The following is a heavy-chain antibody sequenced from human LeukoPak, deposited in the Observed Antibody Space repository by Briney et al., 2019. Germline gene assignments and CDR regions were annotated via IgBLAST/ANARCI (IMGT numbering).Heavy chain of an antibody. CDR1: GFTFSSYT. CDR2: ITTSDGST. V-gene: IGHV3-23*01. J-gene: IGHJ6*02. CDR3: AKGGLVVGYYYYGMDV. Sequence: TGGSLRLSCAASGFTFSSYTMSWVRQAPGKGLEWVSTITTSDGSTYYADSVKGRFTISRDNSKNTLYLQMNSLRAEDTAVYYCAKGGLVVGYYYYGMDVWGQGTTVTVSS. D-gene: IGHD2-2*01.